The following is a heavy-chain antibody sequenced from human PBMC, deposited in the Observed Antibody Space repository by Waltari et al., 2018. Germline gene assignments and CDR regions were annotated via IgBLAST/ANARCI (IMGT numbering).Heavy chain of an antibody. CDR3: AKPQWLSPDAFDI. V-gene: IGHV3-9*01. D-gene: IGHD6-19*01. J-gene: IGHJ3*02. Sequence: EVQLVESGGGLVQPGRSLRLACAASGFTFDALAMHWVRQAPGKGLEWVSGISWNSGRVVYADSVKGRFTISRDNAKNSLHLQMNSLRAEDTALYYCAKPQWLSPDAFDIWGQGTMVTVSS. CDR1: GFTFDALA. CDR2: ISWNSGRV.